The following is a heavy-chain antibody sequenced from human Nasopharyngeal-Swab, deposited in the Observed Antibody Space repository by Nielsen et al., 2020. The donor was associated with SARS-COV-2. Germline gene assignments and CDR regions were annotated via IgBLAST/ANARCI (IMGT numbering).Heavy chain of an antibody. V-gene: IGHV3-73*01. Sequence: WIRQPPGKGLEWVGRIRSKANSYATAYAASVKGRFTISRDDSKNTAYLQMNSLRAEDTAVYYCARDPKYYYGSGSLTDYYYYYYMDVWGKGTTITVSS. D-gene: IGHD3-10*01. CDR2: IRSKANSYAT. CDR3: ARDPKYYYGSGSLTDYYYYYYMDV. J-gene: IGHJ6*03.